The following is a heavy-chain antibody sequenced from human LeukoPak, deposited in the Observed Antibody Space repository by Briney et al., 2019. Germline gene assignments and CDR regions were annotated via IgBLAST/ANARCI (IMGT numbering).Heavy chain of an antibody. CDR1: GFTFSDTW. D-gene: IGHD1-1*01. CDR2: IRSDGSDA. J-gene: IGHJ4*02. V-gene: IGHV3-74*01. CDR3: AREILEPGKTHEY. Sequence: PEGSLRLSCAASGFTFSDTWMHWVRQVPGKGLVWVSRIRSDGSDARYAESVKGRFTISRDNAKNTLYLQMDSLRAEDTAMYYCAREILEPGKTHEYWGQGTLVTVSS.